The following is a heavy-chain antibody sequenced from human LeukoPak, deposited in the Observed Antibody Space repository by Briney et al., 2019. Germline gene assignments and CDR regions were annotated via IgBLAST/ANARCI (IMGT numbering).Heavy chain of an antibody. V-gene: IGHV3-23*01. CDR2: ISGSGGST. CDR1: GFTFSSYA. J-gene: IGHJ6*02. Sequence: GGSLRLSCAASGFTFSSYAMSWVRQAPGKGLEGVSAISGSGGSTYYADSVKGRFTIFRDNSKNTLYLQMNSLRAEDTAVYYCAAAGTALYYYYGMDVWGQGTTVTVSS. CDR3: AAAGTALYYYYGMDV. D-gene: IGHD6-13*01.